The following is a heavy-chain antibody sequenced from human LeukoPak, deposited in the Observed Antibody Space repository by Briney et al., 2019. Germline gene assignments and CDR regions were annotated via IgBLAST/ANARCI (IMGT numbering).Heavy chain of an antibody. D-gene: IGHD5-18*01. CDR3: ATYSRE. V-gene: IGHV3-21*01. J-gene: IGHJ4*02. CDR1: GFTFSNYT. CDR2: ISSCSSYI. Sequence: GGSLRLSCAASGFTFSNYTMNWVRQAPGKGLEWVSSISSCSSYIYYADSLKGRFTISRDNAKNSLYVQMNSLRAEDTAVYYCATYSREWGQGTLVTVSS.